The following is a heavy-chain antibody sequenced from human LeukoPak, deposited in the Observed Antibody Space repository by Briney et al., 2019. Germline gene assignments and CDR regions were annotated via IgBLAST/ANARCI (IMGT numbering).Heavy chain of an antibody. CDR1: GGPFSGYY. CDR2: VNHSGGK. J-gene: IGHJ6*03. Sequence: PSETLSLTCAVYGGPFSGYYWSWIRQPPGKGLEWIGEVNHSGGKNYNPSLKSRVTMSLDTSSNQFSLKLTSVTAADTAVYYCATASGTYPTSYYYYYMDVWGKGTTVTVSS. V-gene: IGHV4-34*01. CDR3: ATASGTYPTSYYYYYMDV. D-gene: IGHD3-10*01.